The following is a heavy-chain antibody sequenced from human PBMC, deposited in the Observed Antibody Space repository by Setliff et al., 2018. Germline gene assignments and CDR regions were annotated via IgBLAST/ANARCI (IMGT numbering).Heavy chain of an antibody. V-gene: IGHV5-51*01. CDR3: ASPSAGWTKPFDV. D-gene: IGHD6-19*01. CDR1: GYSFPDYW. Sequence: GESLKISCKGSGYSFPDYWIAWVRQMPGKGLEWMGIIYPGDSDTRYSPSFQGQVTISADKSISTAYLQWSSLKASDTAMYYCASPSAGWTKPFDVWGQGTIVTVSS. J-gene: IGHJ3*01. CDR2: IYPGDSDT.